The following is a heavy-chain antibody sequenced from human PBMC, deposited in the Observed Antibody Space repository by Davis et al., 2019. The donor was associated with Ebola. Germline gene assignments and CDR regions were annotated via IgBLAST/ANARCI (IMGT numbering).Heavy chain of an antibody. V-gene: IGHV1-69*06. Sequence: SVKVSCKASGGTFSSYAISWVRQAPGQGLEWMGGIIPIFGTANYVQKFQGRVTITADKSTSTAYMELSSLRSEDTAVYYCAREERSTPYYYYGMDVWGQGTTVTVSS. CDR2: IIPIFGTA. CDR3: AREERSTPYYYYGMDV. J-gene: IGHJ6*02. CDR1: GGTFSSYA. D-gene: IGHD2-2*01.